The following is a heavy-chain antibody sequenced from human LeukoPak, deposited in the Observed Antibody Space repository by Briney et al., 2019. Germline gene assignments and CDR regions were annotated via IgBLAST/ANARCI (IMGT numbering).Heavy chain of an antibody. CDR1: GVSLSTRGVG. J-gene: IGHJ6*02. Sequence: SGPTLVKPTQTLTLTCTFSGVSLSTRGVGVGWSRQPPGKALEWLALIDWNEDKRYSPSLKSRLPITKHTSKNQVVLTMTNMDPVDTATYYCAHIGDRDSDGMDVWGQGNTVTVSS. CDR2: IDWNEDK. D-gene: IGHD3-16*01. CDR3: AHIGDRDSDGMDV. V-gene: IGHV2-5*01.